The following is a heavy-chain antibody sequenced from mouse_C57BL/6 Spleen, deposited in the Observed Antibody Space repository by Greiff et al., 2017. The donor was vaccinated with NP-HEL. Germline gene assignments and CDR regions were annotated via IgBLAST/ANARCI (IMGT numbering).Heavy chain of an antibody. J-gene: IGHJ1*03. CDR2: ISGGGGNT. CDR1: GFTFSSYT. Sequence: EVQLVESGGGLVKPGGSLKLSCAASGFTFSSYTMSWVRQTPEKRLEWVATISGGGGNTYYPDSVKGRFTISRDNAKNTLYLQMSSLRSEDTALYYCARQIPHYCDVWGTGTTVTVSS. V-gene: IGHV5-9*01. D-gene: IGHD5-1-1*01. CDR3: ARQIPHYCDV.